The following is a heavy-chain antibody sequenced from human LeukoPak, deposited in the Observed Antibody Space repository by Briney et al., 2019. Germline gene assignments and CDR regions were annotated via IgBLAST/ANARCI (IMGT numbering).Heavy chain of an antibody. CDR3: ARDTYYDFWSGYYTSDY. D-gene: IGHD3-3*01. CDR1: GFTFSSYW. Sequence: GSLRLSCAASGFTFSSYWMSWVRQAPGKGLGWVANIKQDGSEKYYVDSVKGRFTISRDNAKNSLYLQMNRLRAEDTAVYYCARDTYYDFWSGYYTSDYWGQGTLVTVSS. V-gene: IGHV3-7*01. J-gene: IGHJ4*02. CDR2: IKQDGSEK.